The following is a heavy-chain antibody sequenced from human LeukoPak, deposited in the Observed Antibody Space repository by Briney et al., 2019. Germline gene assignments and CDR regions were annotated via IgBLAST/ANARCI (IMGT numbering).Heavy chain of an antibody. D-gene: IGHD6-13*01. CDR3: ARHRPPDYSSTWYPRLYYFDQ. CDR1: GGSIRSSSYY. J-gene: IGHJ4*02. V-gene: IGHV4-39*01. Sequence: SETLSLTCPVSGGSIRSSSYYWSWIRQPPGKGLEWIGTIYYSGKTYYNPSLQSRPTISVDTSKNQFSLKLTSVIAADTAVYYCARHRPPDYSSTWYPRLYYFDQWGQGTLVTVSS. CDR2: IYYSGKT.